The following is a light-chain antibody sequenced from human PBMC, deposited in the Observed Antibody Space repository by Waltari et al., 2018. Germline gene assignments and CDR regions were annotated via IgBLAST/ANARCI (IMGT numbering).Light chain of an antibody. Sequence: DIQMTQSPSAMSASVGDRVTITCRASQDISTYLTWFQQKPGKVPKRLIFSASSLQSGVPSRYSGSGSWTDFALTISSLHPEDFATYYCLQHSRYPWTFGQGTKVEMK. CDR1: QDISTY. J-gene: IGKJ1*01. V-gene: IGKV1-17*03. CDR2: SAS. CDR3: LQHSRYPWT.